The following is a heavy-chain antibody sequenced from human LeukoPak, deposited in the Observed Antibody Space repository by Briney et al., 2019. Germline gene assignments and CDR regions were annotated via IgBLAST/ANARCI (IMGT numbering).Heavy chain of an antibody. D-gene: IGHD1-26*01. Sequence: SGTLSLTCGVSGGSISSTNWWSWVRQPPGQGLEWIGEISLAGQTNYNPSLNGRVTMSLDKSSNQLSLHLTSVTAAGTATYFCSRESGPFCPFGYWGQGTLVIVSS. CDR3: SRESGPFCPFGY. V-gene: IGHV4-4*02. J-gene: IGHJ4*02. CDR2: ISLAGQT. CDR1: GGSISSTNW.